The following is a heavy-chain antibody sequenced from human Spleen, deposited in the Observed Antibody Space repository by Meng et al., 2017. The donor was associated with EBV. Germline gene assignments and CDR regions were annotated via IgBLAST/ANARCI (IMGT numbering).Heavy chain of an antibody. CDR1: GVSFSDYY. D-gene: IGHD3-10*01. V-gene: IGHV4-34*01. CDR2: IYHNGGT. J-gene: IGHJ4*02. Sequence: WGAGLSKPSETLSLTCDVYGVSFSDYYWSWIRQPPGKGLEWIGEIYHNGGTNYNPSLKSRITISVDMSKNQFSLKLSSVTAADTAVYYCARGYYYGSGIYSENRRPFDFWGLGTLVTVSS. CDR3: ARGYYYGSGIYSENRRPFDF.